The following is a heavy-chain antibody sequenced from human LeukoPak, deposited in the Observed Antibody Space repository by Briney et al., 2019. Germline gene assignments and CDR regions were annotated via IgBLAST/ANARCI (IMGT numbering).Heavy chain of an antibody. CDR3: ARAYYDFWSGSLHFDY. CDR2: IKQDGSEK. J-gene: IGHJ4*02. CDR1: GFTFSNAW. Sequence: GGSLRLSCAASGFTFSNAWMSWVRQAPGKGLEWVANIKQDGSEKYYVDSVKGRFTISRDNAKNSLYLQMNSLRAEDTAVYYCARAYYDFWSGSLHFDYWGQGTLVTVSS. D-gene: IGHD3-3*01. V-gene: IGHV3-7*01.